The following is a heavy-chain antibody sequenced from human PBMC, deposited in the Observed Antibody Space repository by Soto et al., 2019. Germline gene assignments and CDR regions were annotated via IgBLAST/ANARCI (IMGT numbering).Heavy chain of an antibody. CDR3: ARRPPGGIAAAGGMDV. J-gene: IGHJ6*02. CDR1: GDSFTNFW. V-gene: IGHV5-51*01. CDR2: IYPADSDT. D-gene: IGHD6-13*01. Sequence: PGESLKISCQVSGDSFTNFWIACVRQMPGKGLECMGIIYPADSDTRYSPSFQGQVTISADKSISTAYLQWSSLKASDTAMYYCARRPPGGIAAAGGMDVWGQGTTVTVS.